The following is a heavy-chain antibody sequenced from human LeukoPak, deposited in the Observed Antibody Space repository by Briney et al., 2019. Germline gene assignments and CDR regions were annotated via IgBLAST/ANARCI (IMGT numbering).Heavy chain of an antibody. CDR3: AKPSLFVRGTRGFDY. CDR2: ISGSGSST. D-gene: IGHD3-3*01. J-gene: IGHJ4*02. CDR1: GFTFSSYA. Sequence: GGSLRLSCAASGFTFSSYAMSWVRQAPGKGLEWVSAISGSGSSTYYADSVKGRFTISRDNSKNTLYLQMNSLRAEDTAVYYFAKPSLFVRGTRGFDYWGQGTLVTVSS. V-gene: IGHV3-23*01.